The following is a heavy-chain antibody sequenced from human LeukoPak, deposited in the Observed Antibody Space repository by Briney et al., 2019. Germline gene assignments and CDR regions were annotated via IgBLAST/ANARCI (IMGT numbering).Heavy chain of an antibody. D-gene: IGHD3-10*01. CDR2: ISWNSATI. CDR1: GFTFDDYA. Sequence: GGSLRLSCAASGFTFDDYAMHWVRQTPGKGLEWVSHISWNSATIEYADSVKGRFTISRDNAKNSLYLQMNSLRAEDTALYYCAKSIDITMVRGLDYWGQGTLVTVSS. J-gene: IGHJ4*02. CDR3: AKSIDITMVRGLDY. V-gene: IGHV3-9*01.